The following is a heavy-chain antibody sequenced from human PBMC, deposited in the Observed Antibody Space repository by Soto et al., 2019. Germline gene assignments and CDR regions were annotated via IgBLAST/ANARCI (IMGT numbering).Heavy chain of an antibody. Sequence: PGGSLRLSCAASGFTFSSYGMHWVRQAPGKGLEWVAVISYDGSNKYYADSVKGRFTISRDNSKNTLYLQMNSLRAEDTAVYYCANWVGPDDSSGYFVPGYFDYWGQGTLVTVSS. J-gene: IGHJ4*02. D-gene: IGHD3-22*01. V-gene: IGHV3-30*18. CDR2: ISYDGSNK. CDR3: ANWVGPDDSSGYFVPGYFDY. CDR1: GFTFSSYG.